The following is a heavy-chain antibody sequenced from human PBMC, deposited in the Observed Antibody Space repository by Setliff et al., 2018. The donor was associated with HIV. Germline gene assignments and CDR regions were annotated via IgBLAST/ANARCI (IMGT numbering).Heavy chain of an antibody. Sequence: TLSLTCTVSGGSVSDTSYYWGWIRQPPGKGLEWLANVYYSGGTYYNPSLNSRVTISVDTSGNQFSLKLTSVTAADTALYFCARLGDSGYDFRGYFDYWGQGKLVTVS. J-gene: IGHJ4*02. D-gene: IGHD5-12*01. CDR1: GGSVSDTSYY. CDR3: ARLGDSGYDFRGYFDY. V-gene: IGHV4-39*01. CDR2: VYYSGGT.